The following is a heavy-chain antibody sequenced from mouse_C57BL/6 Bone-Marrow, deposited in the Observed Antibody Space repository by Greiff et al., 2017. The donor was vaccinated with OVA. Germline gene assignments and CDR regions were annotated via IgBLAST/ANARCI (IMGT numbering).Heavy chain of an antibody. D-gene: IGHD2-1*01. Sequence: QVQLQQPGAELVRPGPSVKLSCKASGYTFTSYWMHWVKQRPGQGLEWIGVIDPSDSYTNYNQKFKGKATLTVDTSSSTAYMQLSSLTSEDSAVYYCARNRDGNSDYYAMDYWGQGTSVTVSS. CDR1: GYTFTSYW. CDR2: IDPSDSYT. J-gene: IGHJ4*01. CDR3: ARNRDGNSDYYAMDY. V-gene: IGHV1-59*01.